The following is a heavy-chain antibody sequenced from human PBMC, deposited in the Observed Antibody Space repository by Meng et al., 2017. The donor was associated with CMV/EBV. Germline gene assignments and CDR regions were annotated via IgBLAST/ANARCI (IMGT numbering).Heavy chain of an antibody. CDR2: IKQDGSEK. CDR3: ARDRQWLRFLWSYGMDV. CDR1: GFTFSNYW. V-gene: IGHV3-7*01. D-gene: IGHD5-12*01. J-gene: IGHJ6*02. Sequence: GESLKISCAASGFTFSNYWMSWVRQAPGKGLEWVANIKQDGSEKYYVDSVKGRFTISRDNAKNSLYLQMNSLRAEDTAVYYCARDRQWLRFLWSYGMDVWGQGTTVTVSS.